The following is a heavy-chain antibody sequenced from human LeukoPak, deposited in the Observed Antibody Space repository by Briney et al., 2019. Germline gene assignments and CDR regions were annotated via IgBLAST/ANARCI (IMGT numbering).Heavy chain of an antibody. V-gene: IGHV1-2*02. CDR3: SLTGYNYYYGMDV. CDR1: GYTFTGYY. J-gene: IGHJ6*02. D-gene: IGHD3-9*01. CDR2: INPNSGGT. Sequence: ASVKVSCKASGYTFTGYYMHWVRQAPGQGLEWMGWINPNSGGTNYAQKFQGRVTITADESTSTAYMELSSLRSEDTAVYYCSLTGYNYYYGMDVWGQGTTVTVSS.